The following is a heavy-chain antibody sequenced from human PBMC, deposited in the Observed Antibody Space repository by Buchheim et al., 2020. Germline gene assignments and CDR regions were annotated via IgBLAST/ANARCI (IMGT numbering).Heavy chain of an antibody. J-gene: IGHJ6*02. Sequence: EVQLVESGGDLVQPGGSLRLSCEGSGFTFSSCAMSWVRQAPGKGLEWVSGIGGSGTNTYYADSVKGRFTISRDNSNNKLYLQMNSLRGEDTAVYYCAKETALEGAEIDVWGQGTT. CDR2: IGGSGTNT. CDR3: AKETALEGAEIDV. V-gene: IGHV3-23*04. CDR1: GFTFSSCA. D-gene: IGHD1-26*01.